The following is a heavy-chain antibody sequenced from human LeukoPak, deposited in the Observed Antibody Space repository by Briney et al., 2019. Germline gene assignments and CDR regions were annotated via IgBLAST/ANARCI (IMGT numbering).Heavy chain of an antibody. J-gene: IGHJ4*02. CDR3: ARHSSRGQYYAFDF. CDR1: GGTLITHI. CDR2: IVPVIEIA. V-gene: IGHV1-69*02. D-gene: IGHD3-3*01. Sequence: SVKVSCKASGGTLITHIISWVRQAPGQGLEWMGRIVPVIEIANYAQKFQGRVTITADKSTNTAYMEMNNLRFEDTAVYYCARHSSRGQYYAFDFWGQGALVTVSS.